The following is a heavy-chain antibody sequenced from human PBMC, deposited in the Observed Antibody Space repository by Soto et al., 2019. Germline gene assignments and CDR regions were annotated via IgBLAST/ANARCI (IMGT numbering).Heavy chain of an antibody. V-gene: IGHV1-46*03. CDR2: INPSGGST. CDR1: GYTFTSYY. CDR3: ARAILWEPHAFDI. Sequence: ASVKVSCKASGYTFTSYYMHWVRQAPGQGLEWMGIINPSGGSTSYAQKFQGRVTMTRDTSTSTVYMELSSLRSEDTAVYYCARAILWEPHAFDIWGQGTMVTVS. J-gene: IGHJ3*02. D-gene: IGHD2-21*01.